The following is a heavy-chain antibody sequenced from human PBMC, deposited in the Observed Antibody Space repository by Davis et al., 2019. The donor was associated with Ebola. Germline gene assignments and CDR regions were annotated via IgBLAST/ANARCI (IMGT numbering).Heavy chain of an antibody. CDR3: AKDLLWWSASDV. J-gene: IGHJ6*02. CDR2: IGSSSNGR. Sequence: PGGSLRLSCTASGFTSSCCAMNWVRQAPGKGLEWVSGIGSSSNGRHYADSVKGRFTISKDDSKNTVYLQMNSLSAEDTAVYYCAKDLLWWSASDVWGQGTTVTVSS. D-gene: IGHD2-21*01. V-gene: IGHV3-23*05. CDR1: GFTSSCCA.